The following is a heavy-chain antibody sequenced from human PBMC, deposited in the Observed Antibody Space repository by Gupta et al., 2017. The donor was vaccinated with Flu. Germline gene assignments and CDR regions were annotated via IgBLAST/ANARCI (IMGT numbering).Heavy chain of an antibody. Sequence: QVQLVQSGAEVKKPGSSVKISCKASGGNFSSNALSWVRQAPGHGLEWMGGIIPKFETPNYAQKFQDRVTITADKSTSTAYMELSSLRSEDTAVYYCARDYDGTGTYYYYYFGMDVWGQGTTVTVSS. CDR1: GGNFSSNA. D-gene: IGHD3-22*01. V-gene: IGHV1-69*06. CDR2: IIPKFETP. J-gene: IGHJ6*02. CDR3: ARDYDGTGTYYYYYFGMDV.